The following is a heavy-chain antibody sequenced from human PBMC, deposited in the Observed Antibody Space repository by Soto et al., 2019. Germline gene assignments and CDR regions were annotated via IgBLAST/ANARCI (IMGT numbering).Heavy chain of an antibody. D-gene: IGHD6-19*01. CDR2: ISPFSGET. V-gene: IGHV1-18*01. CDR3: ERGPVAGSDF. CDR1: GYPFTSYG. J-gene: IGHJ4*01. Sequence: ASVKVSCKASGYPFTSYGIVWVRQAPGHGLEWMGWISPFSGETRYTEKFHDRLTLTTDTSTKTAYMDLRNLTFDDTAIYFCERGPVAGSDFWG.